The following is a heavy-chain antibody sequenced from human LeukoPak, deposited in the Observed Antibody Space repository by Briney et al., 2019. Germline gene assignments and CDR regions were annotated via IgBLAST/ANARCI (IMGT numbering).Heavy chain of an antibody. CDR1: GFTFSSYA. CDR2: ISGSGGST. D-gene: IGHD4-17*01. J-gene: IGHJ3*02. CDR3: ARGSPYGDYAFDI. V-gene: IGHV3-23*01. Sequence: PGGSLRLSCAASGFTFSSYAMSWVRQAPGKGLEWVSAISGSGGSTYYADSVKGRFTISRDNSKNTLYLQMNSLRAEDTALYYCARGSPYGDYAFDIWGQGTMVTVSS.